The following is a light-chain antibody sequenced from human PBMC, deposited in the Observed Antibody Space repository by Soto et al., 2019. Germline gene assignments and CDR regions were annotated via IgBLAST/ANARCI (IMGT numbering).Light chain of an antibody. V-gene: IGKV1-6*01. CDR1: XGIRSD. Sequence: VTXXXXASXGIRSDLGWYQQRPGEAPKLLIYGTSSLQSGVPSRFSGSGSGTDFTLTISSLQPEDFATYYCLQDYDYPRTFGQGTKVEI. J-gene: IGKJ1*01. CDR3: LQDYDYPRT. CDR2: GTS.